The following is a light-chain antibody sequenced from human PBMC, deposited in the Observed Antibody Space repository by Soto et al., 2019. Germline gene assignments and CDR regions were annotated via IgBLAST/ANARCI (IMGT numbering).Light chain of an antibody. CDR3: QQRTNWPLT. CDR2: DAS. CDR1: QSVTTF. Sequence: EIVLTQSPVTLSLSPGERATLSCRASQSVTTFLAWYQQKPGQAPRLLIYDASKRATGIPARFSGSGSGTDFSITISSLEPEDFAVYYCQQRTNWPLTFGGGTKVEI. V-gene: IGKV3-11*01. J-gene: IGKJ4*01.